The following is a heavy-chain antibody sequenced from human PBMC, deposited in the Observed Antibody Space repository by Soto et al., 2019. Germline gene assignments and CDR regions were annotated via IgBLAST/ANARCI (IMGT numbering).Heavy chain of an antibody. V-gene: IGHV3-23*01. Sequence: EVQLLESGGGLVRPGESLRLSCAASGFNFNKYAMSWVRQAPGEGLEWVSGISCCGGTACYADSVKGRFTIARDEAKNTLYLDMNSLRVEDTAEYYCAKADGQQWLLPHLENWGRGTLVTVS. CDR3: AKADGQQWLLPHLEN. CDR2: ISCCGGTA. J-gene: IGHJ4*02. D-gene: IGHD6-19*01. CDR1: GFNFNKYA.